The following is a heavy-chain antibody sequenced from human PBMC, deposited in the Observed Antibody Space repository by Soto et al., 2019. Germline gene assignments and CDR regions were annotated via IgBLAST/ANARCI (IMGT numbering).Heavy chain of an antibody. CDR3: ARESYNESNVGYFDL. D-gene: IGHD1-1*01. V-gene: IGHV4-4*02. J-gene: IGHJ2*01. CDR1: RGSISSSNW. Sequence: QVQLQESDPGLVKPSGTLSLTCAVSRGSISSSNWWSWVRQSPGKGLEWIGAMYHTGITNYSPSLKSRVTMSVDKSKNQFSLKLSSVTAADTAVYYCARESYNESNVGYFDLWGRGTLVSVSS. CDR2: MYHTGIT.